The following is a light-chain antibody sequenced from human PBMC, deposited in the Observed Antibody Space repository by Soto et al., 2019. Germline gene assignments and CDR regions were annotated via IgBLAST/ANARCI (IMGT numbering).Light chain of an antibody. J-gene: IGKJ4*01. CDR2: DAS. V-gene: IGKV3-11*01. Sequence: EIVLTQSPATLSLSPGERATLSCRASQSVSSSLAWYQQKPGQAPRLLIYDASNRAAGIPARFSGSGSGTDFTLTISSLEPEDFAVYYCPQRSNWRELTFGGGTKVDIK. CDR3: PQRSNWRELT. CDR1: QSVSSS.